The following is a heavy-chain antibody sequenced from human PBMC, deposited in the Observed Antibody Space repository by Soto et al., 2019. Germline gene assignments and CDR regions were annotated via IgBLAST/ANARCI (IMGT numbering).Heavy chain of an antibody. V-gene: IGHV1-69*02. CDR1: GDTFSFYT. J-gene: IGHJ4*02. D-gene: IGHD3-10*01. Sequence: QVQLVQSGTEVKKPGSSVKVSCKASGDTFSFYTINWVRQAPGLGLEWVGRINTIVSMSNYAQKFQGRVSMTAEKSTSTAYMELRSLRSDDTAMYFCAASYGSGYRAFDYWGQGALVIVSS. CDR3: AASYGSGYRAFDY. CDR2: INTIVSMS.